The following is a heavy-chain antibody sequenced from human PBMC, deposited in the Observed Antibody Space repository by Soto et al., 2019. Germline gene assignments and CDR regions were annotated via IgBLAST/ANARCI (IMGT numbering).Heavy chain of an antibody. CDR3: ARHLGSSSWNNGVSYYYGMDV. J-gene: IGHJ6*02. V-gene: IGHV4-39*01. CDR2: IYYSGST. D-gene: IGHD6-13*01. CDR1: GGSISSNSHY. Sequence: QPQLQESGPGLVKPSETLSLTCTVSGGSISSNSHYWGWIRQPPGKGLEWIGSIYYSGSTDYNPSLKSRVTTSVDTSKNQFSLKLSSVTAADTAVYYCARHLGSSSWNNGVSYYYGMDVWGQGTTVTVSS.